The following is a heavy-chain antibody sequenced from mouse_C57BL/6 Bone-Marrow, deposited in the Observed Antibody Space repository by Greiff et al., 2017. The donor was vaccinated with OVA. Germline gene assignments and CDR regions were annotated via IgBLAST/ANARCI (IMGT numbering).Heavy chain of an antibody. J-gene: IGHJ3*01. D-gene: IGHD2-4*01. Sequence: EVKLMESGPELVKPGASVKISCKASGYSFTGYYMHWVKQSHGNILDWIGYIYPYNGVSSYNQKFKGKATLTVDKSSSPAYMELRSLTSEDSAVYYCARERGLRRALAWFAYWGQGTLVTVSA. V-gene: IGHV1-31*01. CDR2: IYPYNGVS. CDR1: GYSFTGYY. CDR3: ARERGLRRALAWFAY.